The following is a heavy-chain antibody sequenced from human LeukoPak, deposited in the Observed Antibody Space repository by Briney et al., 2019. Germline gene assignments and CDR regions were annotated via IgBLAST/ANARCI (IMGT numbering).Heavy chain of an antibody. CDR3: ARQKCTSTSCLTKNAFDI. Sequence: SETLSLTCTVSGGSISSYYWSWIRQPPGKGLEWIGYIYYSGSTNYNPSLRSRVTISVDTSKNQFSLDLRSVTAADTAVYYCARQKCTSTSCLTKNAFDIWGQGTMVTVSS. J-gene: IGHJ3*02. D-gene: IGHD2-2*01. CDR1: GGSISSYY. CDR2: IYYSGST. V-gene: IGHV4-59*08.